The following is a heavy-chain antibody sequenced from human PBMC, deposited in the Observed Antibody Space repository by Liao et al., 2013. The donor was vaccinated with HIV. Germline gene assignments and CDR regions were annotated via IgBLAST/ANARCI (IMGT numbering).Heavy chain of an antibody. J-gene: IGHJ4*02. D-gene: IGHD2-15*01. CDR2: IYYSGST. Sequence: QLQLQESGPGLVKPSETLSLTCTVSGGSISSSSYYWGWIRQPPGKGLEWIGSIYYSGSTYYNPSLKSRVTISVDTSKNQFSLKLSSVTAADTAVYYCARASPGDRGILFDYWGQGTLVTVSS. V-gene: IGHV4-39*07. CDR3: ARASPGDRGILFDY. CDR1: GGSISSSSYY.